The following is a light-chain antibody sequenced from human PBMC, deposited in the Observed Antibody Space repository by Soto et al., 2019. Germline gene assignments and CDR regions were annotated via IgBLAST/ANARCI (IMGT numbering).Light chain of an antibody. CDR1: QRISNY. V-gene: IGKV1-39*01. CDR3: QQTSNTLGT. Sequence: IRMTQSPSSLSASLGDRVTITCRASQRISNYLNWYQQRPGKAPKLLISATSNLQSGVPSRFSGSGSGTDFTLTISGLQPDDSATYYCQQTSNTLGTFGGGTKVEI. CDR2: ATS. J-gene: IGKJ4*01.